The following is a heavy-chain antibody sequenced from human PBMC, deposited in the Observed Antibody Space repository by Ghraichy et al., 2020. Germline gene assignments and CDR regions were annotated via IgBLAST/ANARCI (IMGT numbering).Heavy chain of an antibody. Sequence: ASVKVSCKASGYTFTSYDINWVRQATGQGLEWMGWMNPNSGNTGYAQKFQGRVTMTRNTSISTAYMELSSLRSEDTAVYYCARSQEITFAYGMDVWGQGTTVTVSS. CDR2: MNPNSGNT. CDR1: GYTFTSYD. V-gene: IGHV1-8*01. J-gene: IGHJ6*02. D-gene: IGHD3-16*01. CDR3: ARSQEITFAYGMDV.